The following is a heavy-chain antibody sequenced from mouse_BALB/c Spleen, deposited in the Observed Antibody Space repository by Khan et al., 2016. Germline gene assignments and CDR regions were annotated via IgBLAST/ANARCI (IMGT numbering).Heavy chain of an antibody. CDR1: GFTFSNYW. CDR2: IRLKSNNYAT. CDR3: TTGFAY. Sequence: EVQLQESGGGLVQPGGSMKLSCVASGFTFSNYWMNWVRQSPEKGLEWVAEIRLKSNNYATHSAESVKGRFTISRDDSKSSVYLQMNNLRAEDTGIYYCTTGFAYWGQGTLVTVSA. J-gene: IGHJ3*01. V-gene: IGHV6-6*02.